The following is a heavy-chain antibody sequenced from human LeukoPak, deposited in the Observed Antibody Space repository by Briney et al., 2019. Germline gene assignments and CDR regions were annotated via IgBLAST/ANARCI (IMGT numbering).Heavy chain of an antibody. Sequence: GGSLRLSCAASGFTFSSYEMNWVRQAPGKGLEWVSYISSSGSTIYYADSVKGRFTISRDNAKNSLYLQMNSLRAEDTAVYYCASPEPGSSSWVYWGQGTLVTVSS. CDR1: GFTFSSYE. J-gene: IGHJ4*02. CDR3: ASPEPGSSSWVY. CDR2: ISSSGSTI. D-gene: IGHD6-13*01. V-gene: IGHV3-48*03.